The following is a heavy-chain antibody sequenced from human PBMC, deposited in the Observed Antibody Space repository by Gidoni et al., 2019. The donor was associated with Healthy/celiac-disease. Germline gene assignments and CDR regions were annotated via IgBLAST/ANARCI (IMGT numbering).Heavy chain of an antibody. J-gene: IGHJ4*02. D-gene: IGHD6-19*01. CDR3: AKEGEPKPGIAVAADAPLCY. V-gene: IGHV3-30*18. Sequence: YDGSNKYYADSVKGRFTISRDNSKNTLYLQMNSLRAEDTAVYYCAKEGEPKPGIAVAADAPLCYWGQGTLVTVSS. CDR2: YDGSNK.